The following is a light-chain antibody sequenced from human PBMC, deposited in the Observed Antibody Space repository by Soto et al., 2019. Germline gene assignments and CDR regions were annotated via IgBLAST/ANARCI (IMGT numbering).Light chain of an antibody. J-gene: IGKJ1*01. V-gene: IGKV3-20*01. CDR3: QQYGSSPKT. Sequence: EIVLTQSPATLSLSPGETATLSCRASESVSTSQLAWYQQKPGQAPRLLIYDASSRATGIPDRFSGSGSGTDFTLTTSRLEPEDFAVYYCQQYGSSPKTFGQGTKVDIK. CDR1: ESVSTSQ. CDR2: DAS.